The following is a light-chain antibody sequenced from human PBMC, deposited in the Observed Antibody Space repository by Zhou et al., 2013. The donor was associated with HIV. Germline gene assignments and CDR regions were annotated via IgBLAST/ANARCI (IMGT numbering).Light chain of an antibody. CDR3: QHQTT. Sequence: DIQMTQSPSTLSASVGGRVTVTCRASQYISTWLAWYQHKPGKVPKLLIYKSSTLNTGVPSRFSGSGSGTEFTLTIDNVQPDDFATYYCQHQTTFGPGTRV. V-gene: IGKV1-5*03. CDR1: QYISTW. J-gene: IGKJ1*01. CDR2: KSS.